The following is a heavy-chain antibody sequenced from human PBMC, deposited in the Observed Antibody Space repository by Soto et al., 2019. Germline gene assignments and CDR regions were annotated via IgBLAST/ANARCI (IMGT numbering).Heavy chain of an antibody. J-gene: IGHJ4*02. CDR2: ISGGGGTT. V-gene: IGHV3-23*01. CDR3: AKAMSTPSRPRNYFDY. CDR1: GFTVSNYA. D-gene: IGHD6-6*01. Sequence: PGGSLRLSCATSGFTVSNYAMSWVRQAPGKGLEWVSVISGGGGTTYYADSVKGRFTISRDNSKNTLNLQMNSLRAEDTALYYCAKAMSTPSRPRNYFDYWGQGTLVTVSS.